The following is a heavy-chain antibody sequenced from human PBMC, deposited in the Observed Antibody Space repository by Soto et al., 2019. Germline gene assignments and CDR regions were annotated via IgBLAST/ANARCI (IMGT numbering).Heavy chain of an antibody. V-gene: IGHV4-34*01. CDR1: GGSFSGYY. J-gene: IGHJ4*02. D-gene: IGHD3-22*01. Sequence: SETLSLTCAVYGGSFSGYYWTWIRQPPGTGLEWIGEINHSGSTNYNPSLKSRVTISVDTSKNQFSLKLTSVTAADTAVYYCASHPRDSSGYWYYFDYWGQGTLVTVSS. CDR3: ASHPRDSSGYWYYFDY. CDR2: INHSGST.